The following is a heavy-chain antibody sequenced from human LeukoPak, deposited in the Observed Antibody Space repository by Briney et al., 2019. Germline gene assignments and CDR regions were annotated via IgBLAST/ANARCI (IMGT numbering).Heavy chain of an antibody. J-gene: IGHJ4*02. CDR2: INHSGRT. CDR1: GFTFSSYS. CDR3: ARDPCSSINCPLHY. V-gene: IGHV4-34*01. D-gene: IGHD2-2*01. Sequence: GSLRLSCAASGFTFSSYSMNWVRQAPGKGLEWIGEINHSGRTNYNPSLEPRVTISLDKSQNHFSLKLTSVTAADSAVYYCARDPCSSINCPLHYWGQGIQVTVSS.